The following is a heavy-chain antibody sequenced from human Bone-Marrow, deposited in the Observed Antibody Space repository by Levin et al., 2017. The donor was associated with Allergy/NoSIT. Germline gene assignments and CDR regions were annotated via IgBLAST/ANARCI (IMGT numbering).Heavy chain of an antibody. CDR2: ISSSSSYI. J-gene: IGHJ4*02. CDR3: ARVESYFYRY. D-gene: IGHD1-26*01. CDR1: GFMFNSYG. Sequence: KPGGSLRLSCAASGFMFNSYGMNWVRQAPGKGLEWVASISSSSSYIYYAESVKGRFTISRDNAKNSLFLQMNSLRAADTAVYYCARVESYFYRYWGQGTLVTVSS. V-gene: IGHV3-21*01.